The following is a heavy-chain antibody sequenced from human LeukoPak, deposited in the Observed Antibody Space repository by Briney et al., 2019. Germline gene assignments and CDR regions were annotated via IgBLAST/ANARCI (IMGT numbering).Heavy chain of an antibody. Sequence: GGSLRLSCTASGFTFGDYAMSWVRQAPGKGLEWVGFIRSKAYGGTTEYAASVKGRFTISRDDSKSIAYLQMNSLKTEDTAVYYCTLAYCGGDCFNDAFDIWGQGTMVTVSS. D-gene: IGHD2-21*01. CDR3: TLAYCGGDCFNDAFDI. V-gene: IGHV3-49*04. CDR2: IRSKAYGGTT. J-gene: IGHJ3*02. CDR1: GFTFGDYA.